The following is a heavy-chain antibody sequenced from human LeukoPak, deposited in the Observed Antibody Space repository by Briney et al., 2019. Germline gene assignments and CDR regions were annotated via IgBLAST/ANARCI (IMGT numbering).Heavy chain of an antibody. CDR1: GYTFTSYG. J-gene: IGHJ6*02. CDR3: ARYCSSTSCYAHHYYYGMDV. D-gene: IGHD2-2*01. CDR2: ISAYNGNT. V-gene: IGHV1-18*01. Sequence: ASVKVSCKASGYTFTSYGISWVRQAPGQGLEWMGWISAYNGNTNYAQKLQGRVTMTTDTSTSTAYMELRSLRSDDTAVYYCARYCSSTSCYAHHYYYGMDVWGQGTTVTVSS.